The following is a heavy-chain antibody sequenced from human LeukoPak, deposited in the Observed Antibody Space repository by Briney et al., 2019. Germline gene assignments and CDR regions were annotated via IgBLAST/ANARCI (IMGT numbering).Heavy chain of an antibody. CDR1: GFTFSSYW. CDR3: ASLRSSSWYDHFDY. V-gene: IGHV3-7*01. D-gene: IGHD6-13*01. CDR2: IKQDGSEK. J-gene: IGHJ4*02. Sequence: GGSLRLSCAASGFTFSSYWMSWVRQAPGKWLEWVANIKQDGSEKYYVDSVKGRFTISRDNSKNTLYLQMNSLRAEDTAVYYCASLRSSSWYDHFDYWGQGTLVTVSS.